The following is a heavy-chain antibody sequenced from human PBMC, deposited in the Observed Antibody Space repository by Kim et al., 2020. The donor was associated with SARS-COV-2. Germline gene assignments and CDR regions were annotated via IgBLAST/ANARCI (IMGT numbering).Heavy chain of an antibody. CDR2: IYCSGST. CDR3: ARHSDSQVPSAFDI. V-gene: IGHV4-39*01. Sequence: SETLSLTCTVSGGSISCSSYYWGWIRQSPGKGLEWIGSIYCSGSTYYSPSLKSRVTISVDTSKKQFSLKLTSVTATDTAVYYCARHSDSQVPSAFDIWGQGTMVTVSS. J-gene: IGHJ3*02. CDR1: GGSISCSSYY. D-gene: IGHD2-15*01.